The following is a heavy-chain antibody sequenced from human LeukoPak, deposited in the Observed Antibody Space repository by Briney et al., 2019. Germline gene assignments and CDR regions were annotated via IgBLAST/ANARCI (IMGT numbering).Heavy chain of an antibody. CDR1: GYTFTSYY. Sequence: GASGKVSCKASGYTFTSYYMHWVRQAPGQGLEWMEIINPSGGSTSYAQKFQGRVTMTRDTSTSTVYMELSSLRSEDTAVYYCAREIAAAGPWFDPWGQGTLVTVSS. J-gene: IGHJ5*02. CDR3: AREIAAAGPWFDP. D-gene: IGHD6-13*01. CDR2: INPSGGST. V-gene: IGHV1-46*01.